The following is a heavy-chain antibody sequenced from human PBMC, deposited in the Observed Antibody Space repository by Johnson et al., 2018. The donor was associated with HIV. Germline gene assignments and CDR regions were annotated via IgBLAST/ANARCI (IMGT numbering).Heavy chain of an antibody. Sequence: VQLVEYGGGLVQPGGSLRLSCAASGFTVSSDYMSWVRQAPGKGLEWVSLIYSGGSTYYADSVKGRCTISRDNSKNTLYLQMSSLRAEDTAVYYCVKDPASIAARLYAFDIWGQGTMVTVSS. V-gene: IGHV3-66*01. CDR1: GFTVSSDY. CDR3: VKDPASIAARLYAFDI. D-gene: IGHD6-6*01. J-gene: IGHJ3*02. CDR2: IYSGGST.